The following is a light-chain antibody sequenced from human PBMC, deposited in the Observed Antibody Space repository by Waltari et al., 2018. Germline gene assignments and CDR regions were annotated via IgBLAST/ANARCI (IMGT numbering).Light chain of an antibody. CDR3: QQYNSAWA. CDR2: GSS. J-gene: IGKJ1*01. CDR1: RSISSW. V-gene: IGKV1-5*03. Sequence: DIQMTQSPSTLSASVGDTVTITCRASRSISSWLAWHQQKPGKAPKVLIYGSSTLESGVPSRFSGSGSGKEFTLTISSLQPDDFATYYCQQYNSAWAFGQGTKVEVK.